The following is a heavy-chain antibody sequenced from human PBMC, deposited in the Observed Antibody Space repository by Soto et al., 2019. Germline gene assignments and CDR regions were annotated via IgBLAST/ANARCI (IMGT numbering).Heavy chain of an antibody. CDR1: GGSISSGDYY. Sequence: QVQLQESGPGLVKPSQTLSLTCTVSGGSISSGDYYWSWIRQPPGKGLEWIGYIYYSGSTYYNPSLKSRVTISVDTSKNQFPLKLSSVTAADTAVYYCARVCVDTAMVRRYYYFDYWGQGTLVTVSS. CDR2: IYYSGST. V-gene: IGHV4-30-4*01. D-gene: IGHD5-18*01. J-gene: IGHJ4*02. CDR3: ARVCVDTAMVRRYYYFDY.